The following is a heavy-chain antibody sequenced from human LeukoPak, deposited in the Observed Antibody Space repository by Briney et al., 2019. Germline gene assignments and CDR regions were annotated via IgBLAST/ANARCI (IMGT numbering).Heavy chain of an antibody. J-gene: IGHJ4*02. D-gene: IGHD4-11*01. CDR2: INHSGST. V-gene: IGHV4-34*01. CDR1: GGSFSGYY. Sequence: SETLSLTCAVYGGSFSGYYWSWIRQPPGKGLEWIGEINHSGSTNYNPSLKSRVTISVDTSKNQFSLKLSSVTAADTAVYFCARSDYSNYIFDYWGQGTLVTVSS. CDR3: ARSDYSNYIFDY.